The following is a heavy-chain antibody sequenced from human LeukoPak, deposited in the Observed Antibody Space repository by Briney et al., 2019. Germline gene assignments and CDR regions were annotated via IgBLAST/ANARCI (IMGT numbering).Heavy chain of an antibody. CDR1: GGSISSYY. CDR2: IYYSGST. V-gene: IGHV4-59*01. J-gene: IGHJ4*02. CDR3: ARGGYRSDY. Sequence: SSETLSLTCTVSGGSISSYYWSWIRQPPGKGLEWIGYIYYSGSTNYNPSLTSRVTISVDTSKNQFSLKLSSVTAADTAVYYCARGGYRSDYWGQGTLVTVSS. D-gene: IGHD5-12*01.